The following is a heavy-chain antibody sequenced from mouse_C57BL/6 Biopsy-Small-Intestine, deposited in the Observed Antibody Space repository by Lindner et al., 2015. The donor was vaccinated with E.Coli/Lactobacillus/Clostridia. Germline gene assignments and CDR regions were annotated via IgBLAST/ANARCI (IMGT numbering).Heavy chain of an antibody. V-gene: IGHV5-17*01. Sequence: VQLQESGGGLVKPGGSLKLSCAASGFTSSDYGMHWVRQAPEKGLEWVAYISSGSSTIYYADTVKGRFTISRDNAKNTLFLQMTSLRSEDTAMYYCARGTGRGFDYWGQGTTLTVSS. CDR1: GFTSSDYG. CDR3: ARGTGRGFDY. D-gene: IGHD4-1*01. CDR2: ISSGSSTI. J-gene: IGHJ2*01.